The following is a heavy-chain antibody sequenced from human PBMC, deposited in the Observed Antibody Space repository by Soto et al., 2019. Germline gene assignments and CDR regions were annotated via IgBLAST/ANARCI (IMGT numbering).Heavy chain of an antibody. CDR3: AIAGVGVEVVPRYLQH. Sequence: SETLSLTCAVYGGPFSGYYWSWIRQPPGKGLEWIGEINHSGSTNYNPSLKSRVTISVDTSKNQFSLKLSSVTAADTAVYYCAIAGVGVEVVPRYLQHWVQGTLVRVSS. CDR2: INHSGST. J-gene: IGHJ1*01. CDR1: GGPFSGYY. D-gene: IGHD2-15*01. V-gene: IGHV4-34*01.